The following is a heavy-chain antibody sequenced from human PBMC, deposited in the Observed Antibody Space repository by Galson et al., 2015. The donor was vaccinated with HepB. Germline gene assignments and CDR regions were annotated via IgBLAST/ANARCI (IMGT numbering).Heavy chain of an antibody. CDR2: IKQDGSEK. J-gene: IGHJ4*02. Sequence: SLRLSCAASGFTLSVYWMTWVRQAPGKGLEWVANIKQDGSEKSYVDSVKGRFTVSRDNSKNSLYLQMNSLRAEDTAVYYCARLGDILTGYYWVLDYWGQGTLVTVSS. CDR1: GFTLSVYW. V-gene: IGHV3-7*01. CDR3: ARLGDILTGYYWVLDY. D-gene: IGHD3-9*01.